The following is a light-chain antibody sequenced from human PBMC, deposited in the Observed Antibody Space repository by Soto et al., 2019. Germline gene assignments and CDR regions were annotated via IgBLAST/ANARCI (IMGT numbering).Light chain of an antibody. J-gene: IGLJ1*01. V-gene: IGLV1-44*01. CDR1: RSDIGSNF. CDR2: NSN. Sequence: QSVLSQPPSASGTPGQTVIISCSGSRSDIGSNFVNWYQHLPGTAPKLLIYNSNQRPSGVPDRFSGSKSGTSASLAISGLQSEEEADYSCAAWDDSLTGPVFGTGTKVTVL. CDR3: AAWDDSLTGPV.